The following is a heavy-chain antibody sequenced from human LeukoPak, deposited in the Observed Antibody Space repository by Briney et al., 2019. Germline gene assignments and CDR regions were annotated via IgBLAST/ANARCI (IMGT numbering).Heavy chain of an antibody. CDR1: GYTLTGYY. CDR2: INPNNGGA. D-gene: IGHD1-26*01. CDR3: ARVSYIVGATGDY. Sequence: GASVKVSCKASGYTLTGYYLHWVRQAPGLGLEWMGWINPNNGGATYAQKLQGRVTMTTDTSTSTAYMELRSLRSDDTAVYYCARVSYIVGATGDYWGQGTLVTVSS. J-gene: IGHJ4*02. V-gene: IGHV1-2*02.